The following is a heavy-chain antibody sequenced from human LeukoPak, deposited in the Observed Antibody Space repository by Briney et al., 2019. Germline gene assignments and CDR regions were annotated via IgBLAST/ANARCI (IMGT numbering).Heavy chain of an antibody. CDR1: GGSIRSYY. CDR2: IYDRRST. J-gene: IGHJ2*01. D-gene: IGHD3-10*02. CDR3: ASVFGEPDPGLYFDL. Sequence: SETLSLTCTVSGGSIRSYYWSWLRQPPGQGLEGIGNIYDRRSTSYNPSLKSRVTISVDTSKIQFSLKRGSVTAADTAVYYCASVFGEPDPGLYFDLWGRGTLVTVSS. V-gene: IGHV4-59*13.